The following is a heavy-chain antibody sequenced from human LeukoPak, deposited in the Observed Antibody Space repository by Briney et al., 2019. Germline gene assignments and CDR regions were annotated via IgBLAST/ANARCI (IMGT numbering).Heavy chain of an antibody. CDR1: GFTFSNYW. V-gene: IGHV3-74*01. J-gene: IGHJ4*02. D-gene: IGHD3-3*01. CDR3: VSGSLQSGYNIDY. Sequence: GGSLRLSCAASGFTFSNYWMHWIRQVPGKGLVWVSHIKYDGSATNYADSVKGRFTISRDNAKNTLYLQMNSLRAEDTAVYYCVSGSLQSGYNIDYWGQGALVTVSS. CDR2: IKYDGSAT.